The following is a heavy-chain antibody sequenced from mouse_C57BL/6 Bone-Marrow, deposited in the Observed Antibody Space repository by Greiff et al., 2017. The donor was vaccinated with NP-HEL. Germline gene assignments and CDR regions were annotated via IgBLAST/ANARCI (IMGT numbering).Heavy chain of an antibody. V-gene: IGHV1-81*01. CDR1: GYTFTSYG. D-gene: IGHD6-1*01. J-gene: IGHJ2*01. Sequence: QVQLQQSGAELARPGASVKLSCKASGYTFTSYGISWVKQRTGQGLEWIGEIYPRSGNTYYNEKFKGKAALTADKSSSTAYMGLRSLTSEDTAVYFCAATLYYFDYWGQGTTLTVSS. CDR2: IYPRSGNT. CDR3: AATLYYFDY.